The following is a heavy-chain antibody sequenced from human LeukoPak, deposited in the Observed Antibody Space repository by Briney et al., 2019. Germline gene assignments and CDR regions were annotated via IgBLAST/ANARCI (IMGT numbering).Heavy chain of an antibody. Sequence: RGESLKISCKGSGYSFTRYWIGWRRQMPGKGLEWMGIIYPGDSDTRYSPSFQGQVTITANKSINTSYLQWSSLKASDTAMYYCARLMEDRRGALPSFDYWGQGTLVTVSS. CDR2: IYPGDSDT. CDR3: ARLMEDRRGALPSFDY. CDR1: GYSFTRYW. D-gene: IGHD2-15*01. V-gene: IGHV5-51*01. J-gene: IGHJ4*02.